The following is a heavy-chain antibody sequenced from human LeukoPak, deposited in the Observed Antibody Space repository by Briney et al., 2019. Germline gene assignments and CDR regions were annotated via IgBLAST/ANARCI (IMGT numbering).Heavy chain of an antibody. CDR1: GYTFTSYD. Sequence: ASVKVSYKASGYTFTSYDINWVRQATGQGLEWMGWMNPNSGNTGYAQKFQGRVTMTRNTSISTAYMELSSLRSEDTAVYYCARGPYSSSWYAGWFYYYYYMDVWGKGTTVTVSS. V-gene: IGHV1-8*01. J-gene: IGHJ6*03. D-gene: IGHD6-13*01. CDR2: MNPNSGNT. CDR3: ARGPYSSSWYAGWFYYYYYMDV.